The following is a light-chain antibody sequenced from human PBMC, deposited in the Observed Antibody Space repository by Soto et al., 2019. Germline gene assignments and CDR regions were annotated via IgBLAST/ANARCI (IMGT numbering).Light chain of an antibody. Sequence: DIQMTQSPSILSASVGDRVTVTCRASQSISSWLAWYQQKPGKAPNLLIYRASSLESGVPSRFSGSQSGTEFTLIIRSLQPDDFATYYCQQYKTCPLSFGGGTKVEI. V-gene: IGKV1-5*03. CDR2: RAS. CDR3: QQYKTCPLS. CDR1: QSISSW. J-gene: IGKJ4*01.